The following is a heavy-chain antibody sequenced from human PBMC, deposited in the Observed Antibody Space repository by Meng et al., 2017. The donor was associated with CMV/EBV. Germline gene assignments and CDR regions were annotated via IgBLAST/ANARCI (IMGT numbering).Heavy chain of an antibody. CDR1: GYSFTSYW. D-gene: IGHD2-2*01. Sequence: KVSCKGSGYSFTSYWIGWVRQMPGKGLEWMGIIYPGDSDTRYSPSFQGQVTISADKSISTAYLQWSSLKASDTAMYYCARQYCSSTSCQRLNYYYYYGMDVWGQGTTVTVSS. J-gene: IGHJ6*02. CDR2: IYPGDSDT. CDR3: ARQYCSSTSCQRLNYYYYYGMDV. V-gene: IGHV5-51*01.